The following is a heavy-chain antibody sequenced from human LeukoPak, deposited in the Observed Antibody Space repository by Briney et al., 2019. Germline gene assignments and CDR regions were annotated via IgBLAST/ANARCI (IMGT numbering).Heavy chain of an antibody. J-gene: IGHJ3*02. V-gene: IGHV3-30*18. CDR2: ISYDGSNK. Sequence: GGSLRLSCAASGFTFSSYGMHWVRQAPGKGLEWVAVISYDGSNKYYADSVKGRFTISRDNSKNTLYLQMNSLRAEDTAVYYCAKDALNLLLWFGEYYLDIWGQGTMVTVSS. D-gene: IGHD3-10*01. CDR1: GFTFSSYG. CDR3: AKDALNLLLWFGEYYLDI.